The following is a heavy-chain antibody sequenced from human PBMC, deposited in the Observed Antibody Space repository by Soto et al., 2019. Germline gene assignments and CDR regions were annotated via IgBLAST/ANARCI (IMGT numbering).Heavy chain of an antibody. CDR1: GGSISSGGYS. CDR2: IYHSGST. J-gene: IGHJ5*02. CDR3: ARGRGAGWFDP. Sequence: PSETLSLTCAVSGGSISSGGYSWSWIRQPPGKGLEWIGYIYHSGSTYYNPSLKGRVTISVDRSKNQFSLKLSSVTAADTAVYYCARGRGAGWFDPWGQGTLVTVSS. D-gene: IGHD1-26*01. V-gene: IGHV4-30-2*01.